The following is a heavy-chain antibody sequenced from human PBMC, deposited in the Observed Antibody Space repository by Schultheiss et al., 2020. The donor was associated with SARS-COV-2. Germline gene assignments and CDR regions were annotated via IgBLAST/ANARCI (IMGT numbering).Heavy chain of an antibody. V-gene: IGHV4-59*01. CDR3: AREVYQPGGAWYYYYGMDV. Sequence: SETLSLTCSVSGDSIGTYYWNWVRQSPGKGLEWIGYIYYSGSTNYNPSVKSRVTMSVDKSKNQFSLKLSSVTAADTAVYYCAREVYQPGGAWYYYYGMDVWGQGTTVTVSS. CDR1: GDSIGTYY. J-gene: IGHJ6*02. D-gene: IGHD2-2*01. CDR2: IYYSGST.